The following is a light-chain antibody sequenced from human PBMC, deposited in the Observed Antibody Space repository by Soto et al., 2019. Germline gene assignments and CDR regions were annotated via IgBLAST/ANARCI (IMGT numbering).Light chain of an antibody. CDR1: SNDVGGYAY. J-gene: IGLJ2*01. CDR3: SSYTAYTTVI. CDR2: EVT. V-gene: IGLV2-14*01. Sequence: HSALTQPASVSGSPGQSITISCTGTSNDVGGYAYVSWYQQHPGRAPKIMIYEVTNRPSGVSHRFSGSRSGNTASLTISGLQPEDEADYYCSSYTAYTTVIFGEGTKLTVL.